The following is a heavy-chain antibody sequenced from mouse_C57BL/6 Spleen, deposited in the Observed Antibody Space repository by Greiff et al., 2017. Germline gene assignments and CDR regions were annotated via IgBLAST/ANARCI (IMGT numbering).Heavy chain of an antibody. Sequence: QVQLQQSGAELVKPGASVKISCKASGYAFSSYWMNWVKQRPGKGLEWIGQIYPGDGDTNYNGKFKGKATLTADTSSSTAYMQLSSLTSEDSAVYFGARRGDYGSSYWYFDVWGTGTTVTVSS. CDR2: IYPGDGDT. CDR3: ARRGDYGSSYWYFDV. CDR1: GYAFSSYW. J-gene: IGHJ1*03. V-gene: IGHV1-80*01. D-gene: IGHD1-1*01.